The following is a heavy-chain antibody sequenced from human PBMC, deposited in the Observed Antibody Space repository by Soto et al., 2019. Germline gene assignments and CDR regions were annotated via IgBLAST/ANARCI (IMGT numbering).Heavy chain of an antibody. CDR1: GFTFSTYA. CDR2: ISASGGSA. V-gene: IGHV3-23*01. D-gene: IGHD3-16*01. CDR3: AKDHWGSY. J-gene: IGHJ4*02. Sequence: EVQLLESGGGLVQPGGSVRLSCAASGFTFSTYAMSWVRQAPGKGLEWVSAISASGGSAYYANSVKGRFTISRDNSKNTLYLQMNSLGAEDTALYYCAKDHWGSYLGQGTLVTVSS.